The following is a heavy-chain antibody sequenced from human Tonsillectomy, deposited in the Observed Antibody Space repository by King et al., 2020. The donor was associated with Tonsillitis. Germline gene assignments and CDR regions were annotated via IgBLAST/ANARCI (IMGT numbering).Heavy chain of an antibody. J-gene: IGHJ4*02. Sequence: VQLVESGGALVKPGGSLRLSCAASGFNFSDYYMTWIRQAPGKGLEWLSYISSSGTTIYYIYSVRGRFTISRDNAKNSLYLQMSSLRAEDTAMYYCVRVTQVNIVGPTSVDSWGQGTLVTVSS. CDR2: ISSSGTTI. CDR1: GFNFSDYY. D-gene: IGHD5-12*01. CDR3: VRVTQVNIVGPTSVDS. V-gene: IGHV3-11*01.